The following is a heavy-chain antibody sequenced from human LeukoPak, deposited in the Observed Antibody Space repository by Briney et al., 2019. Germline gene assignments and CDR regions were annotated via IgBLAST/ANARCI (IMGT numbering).Heavy chain of an antibody. CDR1: GFTFSNYY. D-gene: IGHD3-22*01. V-gene: IGHV3-11*01. Sequence: GGSLRLSCAASGFTFSNYYMTWIRQPPGKGLEWVSYITSRGTTIYYADSVKGRFTISRDNAKNSLYLQMDRLTAEDTAVYYCARDLSSGYYPDAFDIWGQGTMVTVSS. J-gene: IGHJ3*02. CDR3: ARDLSSGYYPDAFDI. CDR2: ITSRGTTI.